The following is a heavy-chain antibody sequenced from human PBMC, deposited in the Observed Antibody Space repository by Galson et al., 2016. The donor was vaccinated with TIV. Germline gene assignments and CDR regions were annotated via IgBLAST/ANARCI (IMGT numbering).Heavy chain of an antibody. Sequence: SQRLSCAASGFTFDEYSMSWVRQAPGKGLEWVATINWKGNSADYADSVRGRFTISRDNGKNSLYLQMNSLRGEDTALYYCARDGVVATSMDYYYYYYLDVWGKGTTVTVSS. CDR3: ARDGVVATSMDYYYYYYLDV. CDR2: INWKGNSA. J-gene: IGHJ6*03. CDR1: GFTFDEYS. V-gene: IGHV3-20*04. D-gene: IGHD5-18*01.